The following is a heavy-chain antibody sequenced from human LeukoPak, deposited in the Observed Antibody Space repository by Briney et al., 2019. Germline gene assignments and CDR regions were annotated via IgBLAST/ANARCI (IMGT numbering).Heavy chain of an antibody. CDR1: GGSISSYY. CDR2: IYYSGST. J-gene: IGHJ4*02. Sequence: KTSETLSLTCTVSGGSISSYYWSWIRQPPGKGLEWIGSIYYSGSTYYNPSLKSRVTISVDTSKNQFSLKLSSVTAADTAVYYCARRPYSGYDLYYFDYWGQGTLVTVSS. CDR3: ARRPYSGYDLYYFDY. D-gene: IGHD5-12*01. V-gene: IGHV4-39*01.